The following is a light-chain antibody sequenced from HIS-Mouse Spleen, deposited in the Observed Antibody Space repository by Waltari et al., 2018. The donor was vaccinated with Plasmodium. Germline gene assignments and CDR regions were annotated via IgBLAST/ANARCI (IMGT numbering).Light chain of an antibody. CDR1: QSVSSN. Sequence: EIVMTQSPATLSVSPGERATLSCRASQSVSSNLAWYQQKPGQAPRLLIYGASTRATGIPARFSGSGSGTEFTLTISSMQSEDFAVYYCQQYGSSPPVPFGQGTKLEIK. V-gene: IGKV3-15*01. J-gene: IGKJ2*01. CDR3: QQYGSSPPVP. CDR2: GAS.